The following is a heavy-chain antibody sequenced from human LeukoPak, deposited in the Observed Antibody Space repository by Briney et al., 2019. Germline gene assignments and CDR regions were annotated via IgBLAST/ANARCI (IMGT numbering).Heavy chain of an antibody. CDR1: GGSISSYY. Sequence: PSETLSLTCTVSGGSISSYYWSWIRQPPGKGLEWIGYIYYSGSTNYNPSLKSRVTISVDTSKNQFSLKLSSVTAADTAVYYCARHGRMGRWLQLSYWGQGTLVTVSS. CDR3: ARHGRMGRWLQLSY. CDR2: IYYSGST. J-gene: IGHJ4*02. D-gene: IGHD5-12*01. V-gene: IGHV4-59*08.